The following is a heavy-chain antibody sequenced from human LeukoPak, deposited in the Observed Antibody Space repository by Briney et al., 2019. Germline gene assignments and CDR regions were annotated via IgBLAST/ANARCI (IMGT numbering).Heavy chain of an antibody. D-gene: IGHD5-18*01. CDR1: GFTFSSYS. V-gene: IGHV3-21*04. Sequence: GGSLRLSCAASGFTFSSYSMNWVRQAPGKGLEWVSSISSSSSYIYYADSVKGRFTISRDNSKNTLYLQMSSLRAEDTAVYYCAKDPLDTAMVYYYYGMDVWGQGTTVTVSS. J-gene: IGHJ6*02. CDR2: ISSSSSYI. CDR3: AKDPLDTAMVYYYYGMDV.